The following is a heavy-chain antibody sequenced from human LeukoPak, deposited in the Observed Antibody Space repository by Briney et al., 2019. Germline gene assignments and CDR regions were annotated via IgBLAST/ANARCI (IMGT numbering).Heavy chain of an antibody. Sequence: GGSLRLSCAASGFTFSSYSMNWVRQAPGKGLEWVSSISSSSSYIYYADSVKGRFTISRDNAKNSLYLQMNSLRAEDTAVYYCARKLDYYDSSGYPPAAFDIWGQGTMVTVSS. J-gene: IGHJ3*02. V-gene: IGHV3-21*01. CDR3: ARKLDYYDSSGYPPAAFDI. CDR2: ISSSSSYI. D-gene: IGHD3-22*01. CDR1: GFTFSSYS.